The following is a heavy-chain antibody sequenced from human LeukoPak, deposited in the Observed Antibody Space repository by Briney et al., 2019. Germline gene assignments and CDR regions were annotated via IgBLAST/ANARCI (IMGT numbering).Heavy chain of an antibody. CDR1: GFTFSNYA. V-gene: IGHV3-23*01. Sequence: GGSLRLSCAASGFTFSNYAMSWVRQAPGKGLEWVSGISGSGGSTYYADSVKGGFTISRDNSKNTLYLHMNSLRAEDTAIYYCVKGGDLRAGRGYFDSWGQGTLVTVSS. D-gene: IGHD3-10*01. CDR3: VKGGDLRAGRGYFDS. J-gene: IGHJ4*02. CDR2: ISGSGGST.